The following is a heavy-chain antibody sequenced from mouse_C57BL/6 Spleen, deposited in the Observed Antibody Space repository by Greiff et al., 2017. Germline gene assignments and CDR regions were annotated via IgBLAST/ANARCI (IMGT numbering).Heavy chain of an antibody. CDR3: AGGLYAMDY. CDR1: GFSLTSYG. J-gene: IGHJ4*01. CDR2: IWGVGST. Sequence: VQGVESGPGLVAPSQSLSITCTVSGFSLTSYGVDWVRQSPGKGLEWLGVIWGVGSTNYNSALKSRLSISKDNSKSQVFLKMNSLQTDDTAMYYCAGGLYAMDYWGQGTSVTVSS. V-gene: IGHV2-6*01.